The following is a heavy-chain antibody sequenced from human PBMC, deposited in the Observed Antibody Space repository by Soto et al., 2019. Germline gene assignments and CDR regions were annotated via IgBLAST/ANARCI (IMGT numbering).Heavy chain of an antibody. V-gene: IGHV4-30-4*01. J-gene: IGHJ5*02. CDR2: IYYSGST. D-gene: IGHD6-6*01. CDR3: ARERPDGARLDP. Sequence: QVQLQESGPGLVKPSQTLSLTCTVSGGSISRGDYYWSWIRQPPGKGLEWIGYIYYSGSTYYNPSLKSRVTISVDTSKNQLSLKLSSVTAADTAVYDCARERPDGARLDPRGQGTLVTVSS. CDR1: GGSISRGDYY.